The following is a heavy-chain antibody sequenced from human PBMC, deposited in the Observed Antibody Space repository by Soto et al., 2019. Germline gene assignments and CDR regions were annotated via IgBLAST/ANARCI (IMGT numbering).Heavy chain of an antibody. CDR3: ATRGVPAAMEKGGLFDF. D-gene: IGHD2-2*01. CDR1: GFTFSTYA. V-gene: IGHV3-23*01. J-gene: IGHJ3*01. CDR2: ISGSGGDT. Sequence: EVQLLESGGGLVQPGGSLRLSCAASGFTFSTYAMSWVRQAPGKGLEWVSVISGSGGDTDYADSMKGRYTVSRDNSKNTVCMLMTSLRVEDRAVDYGATRGVPAAMEKGGLFDFWGQGTTVTVSS.